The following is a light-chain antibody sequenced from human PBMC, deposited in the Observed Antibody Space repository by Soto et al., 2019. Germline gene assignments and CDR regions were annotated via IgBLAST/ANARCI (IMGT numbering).Light chain of an antibody. CDR1: SADLGAYNY. J-gene: IGLJ1*01. Sequence: QSALTQPASVSGSPGQSITISCTATSADLGAYNYVSWYQQHPGKAPKLMFYEVNKRPSGVSNRFSGSKSGNTASLTISGLQAEDEADYYCSSYTTSAPYVFGSGTQLTVL. CDR3: SSYTTSAPYV. V-gene: IGLV2-14*01. CDR2: EVN.